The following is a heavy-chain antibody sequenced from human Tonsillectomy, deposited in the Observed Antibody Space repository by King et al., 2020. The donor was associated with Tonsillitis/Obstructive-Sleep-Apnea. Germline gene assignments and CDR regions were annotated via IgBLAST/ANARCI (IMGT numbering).Heavy chain of an antibody. V-gene: IGHV3-23*04. Sequence: VQLVESGGGLVQPGGSLRLSCAASGFTFSSYAMSWVRQAPGKGLEWVSSISGSGDNTYYADSVKGQFTISRDNSKNTLYLQMNSLRAEDTALYYCAKHLWFGEFLGYFDYWGQGTLVTVSS. D-gene: IGHD3-10*01. CDR1: GFTFSSYA. J-gene: IGHJ4*02. CDR2: ISGSGDNT. CDR3: AKHLWFGEFLGYFDY.